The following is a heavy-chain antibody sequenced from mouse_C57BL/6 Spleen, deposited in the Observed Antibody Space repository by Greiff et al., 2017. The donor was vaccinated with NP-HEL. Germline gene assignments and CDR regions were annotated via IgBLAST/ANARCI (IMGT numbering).Heavy chain of an antibody. CDR2: IYPGSGNT. D-gene: IGHD1-1*01. J-gene: IGHJ3*01. Sequence: VQLQESGPELVKPGASVKISCKASGYSFTSYYIHWVKQRPGQGLEWIGWIYPGSGNTKYNEKFKGKATLTADTSSSTAYMQLSSLTSEDSAVYYCARSGYGSSTAWFAYWGQGTLVTVSA. V-gene: IGHV1-66*01. CDR3: ARSGYGSSTAWFAY. CDR1: GYSFTSYY.